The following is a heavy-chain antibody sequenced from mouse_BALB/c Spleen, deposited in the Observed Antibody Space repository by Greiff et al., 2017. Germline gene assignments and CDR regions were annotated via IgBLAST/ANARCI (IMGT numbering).Heavy chain of an antibody. V-gene: IGHV7-3*02. CDR2: IRNKANGYTT. J-gene: IGHJ3*01. CDR3: AIPSYYRSFAY. Sequence: DVMLVESGGGLVQPGGSLRLSCATSGFTFTDYYMSWVRQPPGKALEWLGFIRNKANGYTTEYSASVKGRFTISRDNSQSILYLQMNTLRAEDSATYYCAIPSYYRSFAYWGQGTLVTVSA. D-gene: IGHD2-14*01. CDR1: GFTFTDYY.